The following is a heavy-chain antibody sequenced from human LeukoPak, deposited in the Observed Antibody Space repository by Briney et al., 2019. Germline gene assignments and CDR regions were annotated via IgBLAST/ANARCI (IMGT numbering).Heavy chain of an antibody. J-gene: IGHJ4*02. Sequence: GGSLRLSCEVSGFPFTLYNMNWVRQAPGKGLEWLSYISSSTNTIYYADSVKGRFTISRDNAKNSLYLQMNSLRAEDTAVYYCARKGYDSSGYLGWNFDYWGQGTLVTVSS. V-gene: IGHV3-48*04. CDR2: ISSSTNTI. CDR1: GFPFTLYN. CDR3: ARKGYDSSGYLGWNFDY. D-gene: IGHD3-22*01.